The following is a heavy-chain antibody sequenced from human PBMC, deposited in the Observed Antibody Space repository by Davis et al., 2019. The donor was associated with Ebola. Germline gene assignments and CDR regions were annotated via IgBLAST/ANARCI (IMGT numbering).Heavy chain of an antibody. CDR3: AREKLGYCSGGSCYPFDT. CDR2: INHSGST. D-gene: IGHD2-15*01. V-gene: IGHV4-34*01. J-gene: IGHJ4*02. Sequence: MPSETLSLTCAVYGGSFSGYYWSWIRQPPGKGLEWIGEINHSGSTNYNPSLKGRVTISVDTSKNQFSLKLSSVTAADTAVYYCAREKLGYCSGGSCYPFDTWGQGTLVTVSS. CDR1: GGSFSGYY.